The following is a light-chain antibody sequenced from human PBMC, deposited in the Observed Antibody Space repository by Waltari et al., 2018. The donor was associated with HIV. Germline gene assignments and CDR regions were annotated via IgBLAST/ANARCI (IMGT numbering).Light chain of an antibody. CDR2: YND. Sequence: QSVLTQPPSLSEAPRQRVTISCSGSHSNIGNNAVNWYQPLPGKAPKLLVYYNDLLPSGVSYRFPGARAGTSAFLAISGLQSEDEAHYYCASWDDRLNGWVFGGGTQLTVL. J-gene: IGLJ3*02. CDR3: ASWDDRLNGWV. V-gene: IGLV1-36*01. CDR1: HSNIGNNA.